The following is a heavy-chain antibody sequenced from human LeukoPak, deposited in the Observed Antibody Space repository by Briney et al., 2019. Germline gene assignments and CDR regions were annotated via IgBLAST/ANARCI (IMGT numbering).Heavy chain of an antibody. V-gene: IGHV3-48*01. D-gene: IGHD7-27*01. CDR2: ISSGSRTI. Sequence: PGGSLRLSCAASGFTFSSYSMNWARQAPGRGLEWVSYISSGSRTIFYGDSVKGRFTISRDNAKNSLYLLMNSLRADGTAVYYCARESITGDRDFDYWGQGTLITVSS. CDR3: ARESITGDRDFDY. J-gene: IGHJ4*02. CDR1: GFTFSSYS.